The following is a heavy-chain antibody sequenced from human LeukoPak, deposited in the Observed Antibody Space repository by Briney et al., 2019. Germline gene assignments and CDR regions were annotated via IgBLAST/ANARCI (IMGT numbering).Heavy chain of an antibody. D-gene: IGHD3-10*01. CDR1: GSSISSGDYY. V-gene: IGHV4-30-4*08. CDR2: IYYSGST. CDR3: ARPGSGSYYNGLDY. Sequence: SETLSLTCTVYGSSISSGDYYWSWMRQPPGNGLEWIRYIYYSGSTYYNPSLKSRVTISVDTSKNQFSLKLSSVTAADTAVYYCARPGSGSYYNGLDYWGQGTLVTVSS. J-gene: IGHJ4*02.